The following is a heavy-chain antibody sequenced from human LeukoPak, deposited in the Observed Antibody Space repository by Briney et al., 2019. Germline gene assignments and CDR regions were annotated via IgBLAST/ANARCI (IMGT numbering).Heavy chain of an antibody. Sequence: PSETLSLTCTVSGVSISGYYWSWIRQPPGKGLEWIGYIYYSGSTHYNPSLKSRVTISVDTSKKQFSLKLSSVTAADTAVYYCATMVRGTHMYYFDFWGQGTLVTVSS. V-gene: IGHV4-59*01. CDR2: IYYSGST. D-gene: IGHD3-10*01. J-gene: IGHJ4*02. CDR1: GVSISGYY. CDR3: ATMVRGTHMYYFDF.